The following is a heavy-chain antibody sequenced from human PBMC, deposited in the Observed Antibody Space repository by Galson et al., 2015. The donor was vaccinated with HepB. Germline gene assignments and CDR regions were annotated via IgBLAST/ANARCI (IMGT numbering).Heavy chain of an antibody. CDR3: ARDSGPQDVDTAMVKFDY. CDR2: TYYRSKWYN. Sequence: CAISGDSVSSNSAAWNWIRQSPSRGLEWLGRTYYRSKWYNDYAESVKSRININPDTSKNQFSLQLNSATPEDTAVYYCARDSGPQDVDTAMVKFDYWGQGSLVTVSS. V-gene: IGHV6-1*01. CDR1: GDSVSSNSAA. J-gene: IGHJ4*02. D-gene: IGHD5-18*01.